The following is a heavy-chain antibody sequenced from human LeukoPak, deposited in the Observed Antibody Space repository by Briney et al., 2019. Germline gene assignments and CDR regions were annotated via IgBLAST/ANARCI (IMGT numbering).Heavy chain of an antibody. CDR3: ASLPTGYSSTDYYGMDV. CDR1: GGSISSGGYY. V-gene: IGHV4-30-4*08. J-gene: IGHJ6*02. D-gene: IGHD6-13*01. CDR2: INQSGST. Sequence: SQTLSLTCTVSGGSISSGGYYWSWVRQPPGKGLEWIGEINQSGSTNYNPSLKSRVTMSVDTSKNQFSLKLSSVTATDTAVYYCASLPTGYSSTDYYGMDVWGQGTTVTVSS.